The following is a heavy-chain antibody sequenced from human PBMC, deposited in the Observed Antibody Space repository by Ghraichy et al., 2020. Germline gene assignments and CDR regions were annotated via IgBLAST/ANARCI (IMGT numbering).Heavy chain of an antibody. J-gene: IGHJ4*02. Sequence: GGSLRLSCGVSGFTFSAYDMHWVRQAPGKGLEWVTVISYDGSNKYYADSVKGRFTTSRDNSKNTLYLQMNSLRAEDTAVYYCAKALRSYYFDYWGQGTLVTVSS. V-gene: IGHV3-30*18. CDR3: AKALRSYYFDY. CDR2: ISYDGSNK. CDR1: GFTFSAYD. D-gene: IGHD3-16*02.